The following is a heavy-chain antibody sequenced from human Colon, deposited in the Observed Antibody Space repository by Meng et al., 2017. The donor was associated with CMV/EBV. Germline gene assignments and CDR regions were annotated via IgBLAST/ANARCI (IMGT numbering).Heavy chain of an antibody. CDR2: ISNGGNTR. CDR1: GFIFSSYE. Sequence: GGFLRLSCAAFGFIFSSYEMNWVRQAPGKGLEWVSFISNGGNTRYYADSVKGRFTISRDNTKNLVFLQMDSLRAEDTGVYYCAKDRSYYGGTDFFDFWGQGTLVTVSS. J-gene: IGHJ4*02. CDR3: AKDRSYYGGTDFFDF. D-gene: IGHD4-23*01. V-gene: IGHV3-48*03.